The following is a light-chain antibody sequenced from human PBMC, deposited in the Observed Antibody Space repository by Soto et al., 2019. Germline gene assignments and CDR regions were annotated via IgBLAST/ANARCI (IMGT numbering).Light chain of an antibody. CDR3: QQYNNWPRT. V-gene: IGKV3-15*01. Sequence: EIVMTQSPATVSVSPGERASLSCRASQSVGSNLAWYQHKPGQAPRLLIYGASTRATGIPATFSGSGSGTEFTLTISSLQSEDFAVYYCQQYNNWPRTFGRGTKVEIK. CDR1: QSVGSN. J-gene: IGKJ1*01. CDR2: GAS.